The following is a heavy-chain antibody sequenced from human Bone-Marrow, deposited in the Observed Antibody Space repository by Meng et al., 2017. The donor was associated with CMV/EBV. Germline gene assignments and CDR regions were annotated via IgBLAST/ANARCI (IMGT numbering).Heavy chain of an antibody. CDR1: GGSISSSSYY. CDR2: IYYSGST. V-gene: IGHV4-39*07. D-gene: IGHD3-3*01. Sequence: SETLSLTCTVSGGSISSSSYYWGWIRQPPGKGLEWIGSIYYSGSTYYNPSLKSRVTISVDTSKNQFSLKLSSVTAADTAVYYCGRGVGSVRFLEWLSTSGYFDYWGQGTLVTVSS. CDR3: GRGVGSVRFLEWLSTSGYFDY. J-gene: IGHJ4*02.